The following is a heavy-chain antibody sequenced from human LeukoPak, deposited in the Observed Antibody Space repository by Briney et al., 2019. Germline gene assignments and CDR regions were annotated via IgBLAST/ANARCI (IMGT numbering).Heavy chain of an antibody. CDR1: GFTFSSYG. J-gene: IGHJ4*02. CDR2: ISYDGSNK. V-gene: IGHV3-30*19. Sequence: GGSLRLSCAASGFTFSSYGMHWVRQAPGKGLEWVAVISYDGSNKYYADSVKGRFTISRDNSKNTLYLQMNSLRAEDTAVYYCARDFKVVTATSLFDYWGQGTLVTVSS. CDR3: ARDFKVVTATSLFDY. D-gene: IGHD2-21*02.